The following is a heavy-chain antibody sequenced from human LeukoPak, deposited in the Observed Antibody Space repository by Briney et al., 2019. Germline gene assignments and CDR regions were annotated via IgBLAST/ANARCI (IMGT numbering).Heavy chain of an antibody. Sequence: ASVKVSCKASGYTFTSYDINWVRQATGQGLEWMGWMNPNSGNTGYAQKFQGRVTITRNTSISTAYMELSSLRSEDTAVYYCARGTTYYDFWSGYYIAFDIWGQGTMVTVSS. J-gene: IGHJ3*02. V-gene: IGHV1-8*03. D-gene: IGHD3-3*01. CDR2: MNPNSGNT. CDR3: ARGTTYYDFWSGYYIAFDI. CDR1: GYTFTSYD.